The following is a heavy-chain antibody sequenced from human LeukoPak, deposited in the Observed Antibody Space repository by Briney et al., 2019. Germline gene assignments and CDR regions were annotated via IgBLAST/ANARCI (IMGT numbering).Heavy chain of an antibody. J-gene: IGHJ5*02. Sequence: SETLSLACIVSGGSISSSSYYWGWIRQPPGKGLEWIGSIYYSGSTHYNPSLKSRVTISVDMSKNQFSLKLSSVTAADTAVYYCARDHNQYYYGSGVSGGWFDPWGQGTLVTVSS. V-gene: IGHV4-39*07. CDR3: ARDHNQYYYGSGVSGGWFDP. CDR1: GGSISSSSYY. CDR2: IYYSGST. D-gene: IGHD3-10*01.